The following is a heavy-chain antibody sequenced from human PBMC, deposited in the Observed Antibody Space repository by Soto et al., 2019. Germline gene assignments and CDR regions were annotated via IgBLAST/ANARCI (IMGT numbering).Heavy chain of an antibody. CDR3: ARDSPRTITTHNWFDP. V-gene: IGHV4-61*01. Sequence: SETVSLTCTVSGASVSSETYYWSWILHPPGKGLEWIGYIHSSGTTKYNPSLKSRVTISADTTKNQFSLKLNYVTTADTAFYYCARDSPRTITTHNWFDPWGQGTLVTAPQ. J-gene: IGHJ5*02. CDR1: GASVSSETYY. CDR2: IHSSGTT. D-gene: IGHD3-22*01.